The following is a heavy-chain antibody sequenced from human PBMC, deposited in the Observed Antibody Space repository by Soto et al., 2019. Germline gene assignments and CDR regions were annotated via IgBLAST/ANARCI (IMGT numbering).Heavy chain of an antibody. CDR2: ISAYNGNT. V-gene: IGHV1-18*01. CDR3: AKDFVVVVANPSSGMDV. Sequence: ASVKVSCKASGYTFTSYGISWVRQAPGQGLEWMGWISAYNGNTNYAQKLQGRVTMTTDNSKNTLYLQMNSLRAEDTAVYYCAKDFVVVVANPSSGMDVWGQGTTVTVSS. J-gene: IGHJ6*02. CDR1: GYTFTSYG. D-gene: IGHD2-15*01.